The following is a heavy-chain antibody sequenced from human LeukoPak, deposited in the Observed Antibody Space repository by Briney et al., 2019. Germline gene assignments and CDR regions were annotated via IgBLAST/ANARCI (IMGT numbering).Heavy chain of an antibody. D-gene: IGHD6-19*01. CDR3: ARDGWARGLRIPLDAFDI. CDR2: IYYSGST. V-gene: IGHV4-39*07. CDR1: GGSISSSSYY. J-gene: IGHJ3*02. Sequence: PSETLSLTCTVSGGSISSSSYYWGWIRQPPGKGLEWIGSIYYSGSTYYNPSLKSRVTISVDTSKNQFSLKLSSVTAADTAVYYCARDGWARGLRIPLDAFDIWGQGTMVTVSS.